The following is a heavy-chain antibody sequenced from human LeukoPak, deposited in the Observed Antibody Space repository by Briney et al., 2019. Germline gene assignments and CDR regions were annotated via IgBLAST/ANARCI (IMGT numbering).Heavy chain of an antibody. CDR3: ARHAPSPWIQLWLPHFDY. CDR1: GDSFSSTTW. CDR2: IYHSGTT. Sequence: PSETLSLTCVVSGDSFSSTTWWSWVRQTPGKGLEWIGEIYHSGTTNYNPSLKSRVTISVDKSKNQFSLKLTSVTAADTAVYFCARHAPSPWIQLWLPHFDYWGQGTLVTVSS. D-gene: IGHD5-18*01. J-gene: IGHJ4*02. V-gene: IGHV4-4*02.